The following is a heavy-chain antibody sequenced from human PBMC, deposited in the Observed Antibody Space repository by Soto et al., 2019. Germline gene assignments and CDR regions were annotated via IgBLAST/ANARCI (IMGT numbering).Heavy chain of an antibody. CDR3: AREAINSSGYSRYFQH. CDR1: GYTFTHYH. CDR2: INPSGGST. V-gene: IGHV1-46*01. D-gene: IGHD3-22*01. J-gene: IGHJ1*01. Sequence: GASVKVSCKASGYTFTHYHVYWVRQAPGRGLEWLGMINPSGGSTTYAQNLQGRVTMTRDTSTNTVYMELSSLRPEDTAVYYCAREAINSSGYSRYFQHWGQGTLVTVS.